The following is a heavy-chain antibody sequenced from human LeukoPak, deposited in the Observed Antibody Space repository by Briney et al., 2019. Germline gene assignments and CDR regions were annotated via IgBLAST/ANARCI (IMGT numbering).Heavy chain of an antibody. D-gene: IGHD7-27*01. CDR2: IYYSGST. J-gene: IGHJ4*02. CDR3: ARATQAWGAPVDD. CDR1: GGSISSYY. Sequence: SETLSLTCTVSGGSISSYYWNWLRQPPGKGLEWIGYIYYSGSTKCNPSLKSRVTISVDTSKNQFSLKLSSVTAADTAVYYCARATQAWGAPVDDWGQGTLVTVSS. V-gene: IGHV4-59*01.